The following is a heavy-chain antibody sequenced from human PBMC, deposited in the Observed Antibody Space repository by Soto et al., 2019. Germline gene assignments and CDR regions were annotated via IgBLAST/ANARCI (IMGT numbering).Heavy chain of an antibody. CDR1: GFTFSATD. CDR3: ARQASKGQGGGGWLDP. CDR2: IGTLHDT. Sequence: EVQLVESGGGLVQPGGSLRLSCAASGFTFSATDMHWVRQAPGKGLEWVAAIGTLHDTFYPDSVKGRFTISRENAKNSLYFQMNSLRAGGKAVYYCARQASKGQGGGGWLDPWGQGILVTVSS. D-gene: IGHD3-16*01. J-gene: IGHJ5*02. V-gene: IGHV3-13*01.